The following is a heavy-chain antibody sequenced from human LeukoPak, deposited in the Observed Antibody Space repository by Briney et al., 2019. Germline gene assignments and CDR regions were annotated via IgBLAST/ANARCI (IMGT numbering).Heavy chain of an antibody. CDR2: INHSGST. D-gene: IGHD4-17*01. J-gene: IGHJ4*02. CDR3: ARGYGNFDY. Sequence: NPSETLSLTCTVSGGSISSYYWSWIRQPPGKGLEWIGEINHSGSTNYNPSLESRVTISVDTSKNQFSLKLSSVTAADTAVYYCARGYGNFDYWGQGTLVTVSS. CDR1: GGSISSYY. V-gene: IGHV4-34*01.